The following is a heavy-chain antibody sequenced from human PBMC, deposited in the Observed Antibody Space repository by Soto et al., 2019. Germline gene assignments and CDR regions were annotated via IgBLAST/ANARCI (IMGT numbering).Heavy chain of an antibody. CDR2: IIPIFGTA. J-gene: IGHJ2*01. V-gene: IGHV1-69*12. D-gene: IGHD5-12*01. CDR3: ARGNHRWLQLWYFDL. Sequence: QVQLVQSGAEVKKPGSSVTVSCKASGGTFSSYTISWVRQAPGQGLEWMGGIIPIFGTANYAQKFQGRVTITADESTSTAYMKLSSLRSEDTAVNYCARGNHRWLQLWYFDLWGRSTLVTVSS. CDR1: GGTFSSYT.